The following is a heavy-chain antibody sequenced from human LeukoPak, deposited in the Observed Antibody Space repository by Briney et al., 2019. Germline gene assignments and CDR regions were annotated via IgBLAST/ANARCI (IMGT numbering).Heavy chain of an antibody. J-gene: IGHJ4*02. CDR2: IKKEGSEK. V-gene: IGHV3-7*01. CDR1: GFTLSEYW. CDR3: VRGPYALY. D-gene: IGHD2-2*01. Sequence: GGSLRLSCGASGFTLSEYWGSWGRQAPGKGVEWVANIKKEGSEKKDVDCVKGRFTISRDNAKNSLYLQMNSLRAEDTAVYYCVRGPYALYWGQGTLVSVSS.